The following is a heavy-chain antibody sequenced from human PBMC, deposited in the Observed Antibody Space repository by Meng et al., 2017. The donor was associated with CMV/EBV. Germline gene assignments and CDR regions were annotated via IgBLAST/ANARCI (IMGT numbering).Heavy chain of an antibody. V-gene: IGHV3-30-3*01. CDR3: ARDIDSGSY. J-gene: IGHJ4*02. CDR1: GFTFSSYA. Sequence: GESLKISCAASGFTFSSYAMHWVRQAPGKGLEWVAVISYDGSNKYYAGSVKGRFTISRDNSKNTLYLQMNSLRAEDTAVYYCARDIDSGSYWGQGTLVTVSS. D-gene: IGHD1-26*01. CDR2: ISYDGSNK.